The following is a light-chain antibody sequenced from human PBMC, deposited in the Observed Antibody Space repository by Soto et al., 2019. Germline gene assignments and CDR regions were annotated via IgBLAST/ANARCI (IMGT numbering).Light chain of an antibody. CDR3: HQHNSGLRT. J-gene: IGKJ1*01. CDR1: QSLATN. V-gene: IGKV3-15*01. CDR2: GAS. Sequence: IVMTQSPATLSMSPGERATLSCRASQSLATNMAWYQQKPGQAPRLLIYGASIRATGVPARFTGSGSGTEFTLTINSLQSEYFAVYYCHQHNSGLRTFGRGTRVE.